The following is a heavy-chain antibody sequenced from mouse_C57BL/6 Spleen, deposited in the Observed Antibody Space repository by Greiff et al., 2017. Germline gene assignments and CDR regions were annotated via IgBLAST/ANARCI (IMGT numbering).Heavy chain of an antibody. J-gene: IGHJ1*03. D-gene: IGHD2-5*01. CDR2: IDPSDSET. Sequence: QVQLQQPGAELVRPGSSVKLSCKASGYTFTSYWMHWVKQRPIQGLEWIGNIDPSDSETHSNQKFKDKATLTVDKSSSTAYMQLSSLTSEDSAVYYCARRAYYSNSYWYFDVWGTGTTVTVSS. V-gene: IGHV1-52*01. CDR1: GYTFTSYW. CDR3: ARRAYYSNSYWYFDV.